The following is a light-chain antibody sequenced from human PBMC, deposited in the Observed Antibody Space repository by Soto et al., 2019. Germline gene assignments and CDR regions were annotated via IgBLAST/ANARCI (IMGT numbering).Light chain of an antibody. CDR2: GVS. V-gene: IGLV2-14*01. CDR1: RSVIGSYNY. J-gene: IGLJ1*01. CDR3: ISYTGSSTSYV. Sequence: QSVLTQHASVSGSPGQSITISCSGTRSVIGSYNYVAWYQQFPGKTPKILIYGVSNRPSGVSSRFSGSKSGNTASLTISGLQAEDEADYYCISYTGSSTSYVFGSGTKVTVL.